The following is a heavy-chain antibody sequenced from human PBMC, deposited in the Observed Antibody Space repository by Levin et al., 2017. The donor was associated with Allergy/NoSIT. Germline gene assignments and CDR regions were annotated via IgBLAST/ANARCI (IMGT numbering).Heavy chain of an antibody. CDR2: VGISDGTT. Sequence: GGSLRLSCAASGFTFSSYDMSWVRQAPGKGLEWVSSVGISDGTTYADSVKGRFTISRDNSKITLYLQMNSLRAEDTAVYYCAKSIPFWYFDRWGRGTLVTVSS. CDR3: AKSIPFWYFDR. V-gene: IGHV3-23*01. CDR1: GFTFSSYD. J-gene: IGHJ2*01.